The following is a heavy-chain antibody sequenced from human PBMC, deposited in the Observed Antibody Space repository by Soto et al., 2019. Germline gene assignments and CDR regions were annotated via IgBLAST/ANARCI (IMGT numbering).Heavy chain of an antibody. Sequence: GALVKVSCKASGYTFTSYDINWVRQATGQGLEWMGWMNPNSGNTGYAQKFQGRVTMTRNTSISTAYMELSSLRSEDTAVYYCARALGSGWYFDYWGQGTLVTVS. CDR2: MNPNSGNT. V-gene: IGHV1-8*01. D-gene: IGHD6-19*01. CDR3: ARALGSGWYFDY. CDR1: GYTFTSYD. J-gene: IGHJ4*02.